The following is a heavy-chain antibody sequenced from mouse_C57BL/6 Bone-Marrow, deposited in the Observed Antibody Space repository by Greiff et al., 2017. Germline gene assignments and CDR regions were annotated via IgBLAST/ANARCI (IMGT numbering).Heavy chain of an antibody. CDR1: GYTFTSYW. Sequence: VQLQQPGAELVKPGASVKLSCKASGYTFTSYWMQWVKQRPGQGLEWIGEIDPSDSYTNYNQKFKGKATLTVDTSSSTAYMQPSSLTSDDSAVYYCARLPFYPFAYWGQGTLVTVSA. J-gene: IGHJ3*01. CDR3: ARLPFYPFAY. D-gene: IGHD2-1*01. CDR2: IDPSDSYT. V-gene: IGHV1-50*01.